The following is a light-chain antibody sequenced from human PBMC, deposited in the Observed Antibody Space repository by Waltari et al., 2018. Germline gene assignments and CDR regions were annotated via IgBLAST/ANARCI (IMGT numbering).Light chain of an antibody. CDR3: QQCYSTPLT. CDR1: QSISNY. CDR2: AAS. J-gene: IGKJ4*01. V-gene: IGKV1-39*01. Sequence: DIQLTQSPSSLSASVGDRVTITCRASQSISNYLNWYQQKPGKAPKVVISAASSLQSGVPSRFSGSGSVTAFTLIISSLQPEDFATYYCQQCYSTPLTFGGGTKVE.